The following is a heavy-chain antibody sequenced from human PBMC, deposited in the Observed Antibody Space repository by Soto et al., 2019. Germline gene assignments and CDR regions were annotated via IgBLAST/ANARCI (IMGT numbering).Heavy chain of an antibody. D-gene: IGHD5-12*01. V-gene: IGHV3-30-3*01. CDR2: ISYDGSNK. J-gene: IGHJ3*02. Sequence: GGSLRLSCAASGFIFSSYAMHWVRQAPGKGLEWVAVISYDGSNKYYADSVKGRFTISRDNSKNTLYLQMNSLRAEDTAVYYCARAGGYNPRTAFDIWGQGTMVTVSS. CDR1: GFIFSSYA. CDR3: ARAGGYNPRTAFDI.